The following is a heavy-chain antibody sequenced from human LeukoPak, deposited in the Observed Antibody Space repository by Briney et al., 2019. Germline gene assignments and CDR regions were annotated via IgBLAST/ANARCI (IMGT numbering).Heavy chain of an antibody. V-gene: IGHV4-59*01. D-gene: IGHD2-8*01. CDR1: GGSISTYY. Sequence: SETLSLTCTVSGGSISTYYWSWIRQPPGKGLEWIGYIYYSGSTNYSPSLQSRVTISVDTSRNQFSLRLSSVTAADTAMYYCARSGTKSHGFDYWGQGTLVNVSS. J-gene: IGHJ4*02. CDR3: ARSGTKSHGFDY. CDR2: IYYSGST.